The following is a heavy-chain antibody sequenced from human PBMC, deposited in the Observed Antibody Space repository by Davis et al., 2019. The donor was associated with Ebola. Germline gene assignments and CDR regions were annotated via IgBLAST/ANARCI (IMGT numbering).Heavy chain of an antibody. J-gene: IGHJ4*02. Sequence: GESLKISCVGSGFNFNWHWMHWVRQGPGKGLTWVSRINGDGSDATYADSVKGRFTVTRDNVKDSLYLNMNSLRDEDTAVYYCARDHDWAFDYWGQGTLVTVSS. D-gene: IGHD3-9*01. CDR2: INGDGSDA. CDR3: ARDHDWAFDY. V-gene: IGHV3-74*01. CDR1: GFNFNWHW.